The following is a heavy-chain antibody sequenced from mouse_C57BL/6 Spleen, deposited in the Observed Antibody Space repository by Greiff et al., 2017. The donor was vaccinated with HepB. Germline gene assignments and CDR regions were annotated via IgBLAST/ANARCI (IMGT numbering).Heavy chain of an antibody. CDR1: GFSLTSYG. CDR2: IWSDGST. V-gene: IGHV2-6*03. D-gene: IGHD1-1*01. CDR3: ARAGSYYYGSRYYAMDY. J-gene: IGHJ4*01. Sequence: VKLVESGPGLVAPSQSLSITCTVSGFSLTSYGVHWVRQPPGKGLEWLVVIWSDGSTTYNSALKSRLSISKDNSKSQVFLKMNSLQTDDTAMYYCARAGSYYYGSRYYAMDYWGQGTSVTVSS.